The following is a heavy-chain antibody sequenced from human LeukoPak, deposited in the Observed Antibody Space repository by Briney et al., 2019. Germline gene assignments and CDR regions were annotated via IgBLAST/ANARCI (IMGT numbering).Heavy chain of an antibody. Sequence: SETLSLTCTVSGGSISSYHWSWIRQPPGEGLEWIGYVSYSGSTNYNPSLKSRVTISVDTSTNQFSLRLNSVTAAGTAVYYCARQNYNSSGYYVDYWGQGTLVTVSS. D-gene: IGHD3-22*01. CDR2: VSYSGST. V-gene: IGHV4-59*08. J-gene: IGHJ4*02. CDR3: ARQNYNSSGYYVDY. CDR1: GGSISSYH.